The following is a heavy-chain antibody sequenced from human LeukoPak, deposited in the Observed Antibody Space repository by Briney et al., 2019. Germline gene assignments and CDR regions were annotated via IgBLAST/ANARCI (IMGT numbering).Heavy chain of an antibody. CDR2: IYTSGST. CDR3: ARASYSYDISGWVPFDY. Sequence: SETLSLTCIVSGGSISSGNFYWSWIRQPAGKGLEWIGRIYTSGSTTYNPSLKSRVTISGDTSENQFSLRLSSVTAADTAVYYCARASYSYDISGWVPFDYWGQGTLVTVSS. D-gene: IGHD3-22*01. J-gene: IGHJ4*02. CDR1: GGSISSGNFY. V-gene: IGHV4-61*02.